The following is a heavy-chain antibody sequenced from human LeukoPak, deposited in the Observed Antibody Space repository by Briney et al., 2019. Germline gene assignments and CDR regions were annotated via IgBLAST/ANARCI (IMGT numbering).Heavy chain of an antibody. Sequence: SETLSLTCTVSGGSISSGGYYWSWIRQHPGKGLEWIGYIYYSGSTYYNPSLKSRVTISVDTSKNQFSLKLSSVTAADTAVYYCASGSGGMSAFDYWGQGTLVTVSS. J-gene: IGHJ4*02. CDR3: ASGSGGMSAFDY. D-gene: IGHD2-15*01. V-gene: IGHV4-31*03. CDR2: IYYSGST. CDR1: GGSISSGGYY.